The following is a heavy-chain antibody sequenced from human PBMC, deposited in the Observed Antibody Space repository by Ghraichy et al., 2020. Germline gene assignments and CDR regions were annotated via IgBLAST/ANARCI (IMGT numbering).Heavy chain of an antibody. CDR1: GFTFNAFA. J-gene: IGHJ6*02. CDR3: ARYFAMSAQRTRSAPVF. V-gene: IGHV3-30-3*01. D-gene: IGHD2/OR15-2a*01. Sequence: GGSLRLSCAASGFTFNAFALHWVRQAPGKGLEWVAVISYDGSNAYYSASVKGRFTISRETSNNTLYLDMKGLRPEDTGIYYCARYFAMSAQRTRSAPVFWGRGSPVIVS. CDR2: ISYDGSNA.